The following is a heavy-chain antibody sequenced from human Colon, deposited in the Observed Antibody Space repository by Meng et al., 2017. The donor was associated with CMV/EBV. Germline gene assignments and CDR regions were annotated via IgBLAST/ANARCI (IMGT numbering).Heavy chain of an antibody. Sequence: GESLKISCEGSGFSFSDFEMNWVRQVPGKGLEWVAYITSSSSGISYVDSVKGRFTISRDNAKNSLYLQMNNVRAEDTAVYYCARAPLTVFGASAQYYYHGMDVWGQGTTVTVS. CDR3: ARAPLTVFGASAQYYYHGMDV. D-gene: IGHD3-3*01. J-gene: IGHJ6*02. CDR1: GFSFSDFE. CDR2: ITSSSSGI. V-gene: IGHV3-48*03.